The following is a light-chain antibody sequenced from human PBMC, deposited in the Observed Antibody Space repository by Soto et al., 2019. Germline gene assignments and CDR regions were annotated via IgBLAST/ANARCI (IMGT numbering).Light chain of an antibody. V-gene: IGLV2-14*01. Sequence: QSALTQPASVSGSPGQSITLSCTGTSSDVGFFNYVSWYQQYPGKAPKLMIYEVTNRPSGVSIRFSGSKSGNTASLTISGLQAQDEADYYWCSYRSVNTVVFGRGTKLTVL. J-gene: IGLJ2*01. CDR1: SSDVGFFNY. CDR2: EVT. CDR3: CSYRSVNTVV.